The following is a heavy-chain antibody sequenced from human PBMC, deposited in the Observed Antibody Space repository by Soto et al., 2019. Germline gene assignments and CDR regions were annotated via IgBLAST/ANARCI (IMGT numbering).Heavy chain of an antibody. CDR2: INPNSGGT. Sequence: QVQLVQSGAEVKKPGASVKVSCTASGYTFTAYYMHWLRQAPGQGLEWMGWINPNSGGTKYAQKFQGRVTMTNDTSISTASRGLSGLGADNTAVYYWARCDVASIAIYDAGCFAPWGQGTLVTASS. J-gene: IGHJ5*02. CDR1: GYTFTAYY. D-gene: IGHD2-21*01. V-gene: IGHV1-2*02. CDR3: ARCDVASIAIYDAGCFAP.